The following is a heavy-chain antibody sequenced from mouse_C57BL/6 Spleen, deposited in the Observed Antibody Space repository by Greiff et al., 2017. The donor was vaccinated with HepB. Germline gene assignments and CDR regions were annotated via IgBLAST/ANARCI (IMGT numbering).Heavy chain of an antibody. V-gene: IGHV5-17*01. D-gene: IGHD2-4*01. J-gene: IGHJ1*03. Sequence: VQLKQSGGGLVKPGGSLKLSCAASGFTFSDYGMHWVRQAPEKGLEWVAYISSGSSTIYYADTVKGRFTISRDNAKNTLFLQMTSLRSEDTAMYYCARPYYYDYDGGYFDVWGTGTTVTVSS. CDR3: ARPYYYDYDGGYFDV. CDR1: GFTFSDYG. CDR2: ISSGSSTI.